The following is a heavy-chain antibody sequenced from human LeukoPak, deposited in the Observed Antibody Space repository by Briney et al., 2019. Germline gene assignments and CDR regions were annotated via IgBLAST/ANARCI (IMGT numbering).Heavy chain of an antibody. V-gene: IGHV3-21*01. CDR1: GFTFSSYS. Sequence: GGSQRLSCAASGFTFSSYSMNWVRQAPGKGLEWVSSISSSSSYIYYADSVKGRFTISRDNAKNSLYLQMNSLRAEDTAVYYCAREGLYYYDSTGIFDYWGQGTLVTVSS. D-gene: IGHD3-22*01. CDR2: ISSSSSYI. CDR3: AREGLYYYDSTGIFDY. J-gene: IGHJ4*02.